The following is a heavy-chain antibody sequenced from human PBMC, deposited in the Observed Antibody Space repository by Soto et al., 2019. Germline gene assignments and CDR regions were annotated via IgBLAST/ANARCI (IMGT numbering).Heavy chain of an antibody. CDR1: GYTFTGSY. V-gene: IGHV1-2*04. D-gene: IGHD4-4*01. CDR3: ARDGLQRYGMDV. Sequence: ASVKVSCKASGYTFTGSYMHWVRQAPGQGLEWMGWINPNSGGTNYAQKFQGWVTMTRDTSISTAYMELSRLRSDDTAVYYCARDGLQRYGMDVWGQGTTVTVSS. CDR2: INPNSGGT. J-gene: IGHJ6*02.